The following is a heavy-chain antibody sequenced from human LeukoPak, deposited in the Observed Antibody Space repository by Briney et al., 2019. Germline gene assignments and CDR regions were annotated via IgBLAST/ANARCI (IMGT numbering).Heavy chain of an antibody. CDR3: ARSNRIAVAGTVYY. D-gene: IGHD6-19*01. CDR2: ISAYNGNT. Sequence: ASVKVSCKASGYTFTSYGISWVRQAPGQGLEWMGWISAYNGNTNYAQKLQGRVTMTTDTSTSTAYRELRSLRSDDTAVYYCARSNRIAVAGTVYYWGQGTLVTVSS. V-gene: IGHV1-18*01. J-gene: IGHJ4*02. CDR1: GYTFTSYG.